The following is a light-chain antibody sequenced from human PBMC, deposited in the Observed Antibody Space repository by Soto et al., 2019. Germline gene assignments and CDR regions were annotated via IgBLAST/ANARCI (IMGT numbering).Light chain of an antibody. CDR2: GAS. Sequence: EIVMTQSPATLSVSPGERATLSCRASQSVSSNLAWSQQKPGQAPRLLIYGASPRPTGIPARFSGSGSVTEFTLTISSLQSEDFAVYSCQQYNNWPPPLTFGGGTKVEIK. CDR1: QSVSSN. CDR3: QQYNNWPPPLT. V-gene: IGKV3-15*01. J-gene: IGKJ4*01.